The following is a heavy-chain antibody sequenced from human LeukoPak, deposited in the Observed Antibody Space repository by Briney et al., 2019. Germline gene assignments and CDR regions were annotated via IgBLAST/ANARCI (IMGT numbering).Heavy chain of an antibody. D-gene: IGHD3-22*01. J-gene: IGHJ3*02. V-gene: IGHV4-34*01. CDR1: GFTFSSYA. CDR3: ARAHMIVPWRLYGGYAFDI. Sequence: PGGSLRLSCAASGFTFSSYAMSWVRQAPGKGLEWIGEINHSGSTNYNPSLKSRVTISVDTSKNQFSLKLSSVTAADTAVYYCARAHMIVPWRLYGGYAFDIWGQGTMVTVSS. CDR2: INHSGST.